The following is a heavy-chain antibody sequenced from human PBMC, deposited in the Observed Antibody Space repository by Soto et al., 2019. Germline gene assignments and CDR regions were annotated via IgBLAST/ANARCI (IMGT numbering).Heavy chain of an antibody. CDR2: ISYDGSNK. CDR3: ARDGFELPLDYYYYGMDV. Sequence: PGGSLRLSCAASGFTFSSYAMHWVRQAPGKGLEWVAVISYDGSNKYYADSVKGRFTISRDNSKNTLYLQMNSLRAEDTAVYYCARDGFELPLDYYYYGMDVWGQGTTVTV. D-gene: IGHD2-15*01. J-gene: IGHJ6*02. V-gene: IGHV3-30-3*01. CDR1: GFTFSSYA.